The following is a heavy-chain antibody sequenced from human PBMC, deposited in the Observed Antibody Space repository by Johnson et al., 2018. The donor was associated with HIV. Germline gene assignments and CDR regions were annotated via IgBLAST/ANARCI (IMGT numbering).Heavy chain of an antibody. CDR3: ARDSELTGYSSSWDAFDI. Sequence: QVQLVESGGGLVKPGGSLRLSCAASEFILSDYYMSWVRQAPETGLEWISYISGRGSTIYYAASVKGRFTISRDNSKNTLYLQMGSLRAEDIAVYYCARDSELTGYSSSWDAFDIWGQGTMVTVSS. D-gene: IGHD6-13*01. V-gene: IGHV3-11*04. CDR2: ISGRGSTI. CDR1: EFILSDYY. J-gene: IGHJ3*02.